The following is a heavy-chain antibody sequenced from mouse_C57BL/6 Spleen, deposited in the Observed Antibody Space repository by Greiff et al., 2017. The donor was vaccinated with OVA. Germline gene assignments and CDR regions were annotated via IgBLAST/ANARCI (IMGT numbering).Heavy chain of an antibody. J-gene: IGHJ2*01. D-gene: IGHD1-1*01. CDR2: IHPNSGST. CDR1: GYTFTSYW. CDR3: ARERDYYGFDY. V-gene: IGHV1-64*01. Sequence: VQLQQSGAELVKPGASVKLSCKASGYTFTSYWMHWVKQRPGQGLEWIGMIHPNSGSTNYNEKFKSKATLTVDKSSSTAYMQLSSLTSEDSAVYYCARERDYYGFDYWGQGTTLTVSS.